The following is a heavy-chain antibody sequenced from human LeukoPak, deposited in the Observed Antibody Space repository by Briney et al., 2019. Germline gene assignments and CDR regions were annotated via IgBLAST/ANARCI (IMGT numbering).Heavy chain of an antibody. CDR2: INHSGST. D-gene: IGHD3-10*01. V-gene: IGHV4-34*01. CDR1: GGSFSGCY. CDR3: ARIQWFGESYYYYGMDV. J-gene: IGHJ6*04. Sequence: SEPLSFTCAAYGGSFSGCYWSWLRQPPGKRLEWIGEINHSGSTNYNPSLKSRVTISVDTSKNQFSLKLSSVTAADTAVYYCARIQWFGESYYYYGMDVWGKGTTVTVSS.